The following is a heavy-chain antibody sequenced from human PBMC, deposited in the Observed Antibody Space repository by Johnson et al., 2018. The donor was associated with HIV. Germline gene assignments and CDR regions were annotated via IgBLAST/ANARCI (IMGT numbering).Heavy chain of an antibody. Sequence: VQLVESGGGLVQPGGSLRLSCSASGFSVSSNYMSWVRQAPGKGLAWVSSISGGSTYFADSRKGRFTISRDNSKNTLYLHMRSLRAEDTAVYYCGKARSSGSGAFDIWGQGTLVTVSS. D-gene: IGHD3-10*01. CDR1: GFSVSSNY. J-gene: IGHJ3*02. CDR3: GKARSSGSGAFDI. V-gene: IGHV3-38-3*01. CDR2: ISGGST.